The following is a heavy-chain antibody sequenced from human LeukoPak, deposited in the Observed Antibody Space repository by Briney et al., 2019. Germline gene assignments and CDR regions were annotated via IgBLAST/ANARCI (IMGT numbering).Heavy chain of an antibody. D-gene: IGHD1-26*01. V-gene: IGHV4-34*01. CDR3: ASGWELPLY. J-gene: IGHJ4*02. Sequence: SETLSLTCAVYGGSFSGYYWSWIRQPPGKGLEWIGEINHSGSTNYNPSLKSRVTISVDTYKNQFSLKLSSVTAADTAVYYCASGWELPLYWGEGTLVTVSS. CDR1: GGSFSGYY. CDR2: INHSGST.